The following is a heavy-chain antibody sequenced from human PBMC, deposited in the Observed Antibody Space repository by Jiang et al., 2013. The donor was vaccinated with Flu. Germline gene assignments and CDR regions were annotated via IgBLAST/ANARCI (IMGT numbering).Heavy chain of an antibody. CDR2: INTITGNP. CDR3: ARDPELGSRLEIDY. V-gene: IGHV7-4-1*02. D-gene: IGHD7-27*01. J-gene: IGHJ4*02. Sequence: WMGWINTITGNPTYAQGFTGRFVFSLDTSVSTAYLQISSLKTEDTAVYYCARDPELGSRLEIDYWGQGTQVTVSS.